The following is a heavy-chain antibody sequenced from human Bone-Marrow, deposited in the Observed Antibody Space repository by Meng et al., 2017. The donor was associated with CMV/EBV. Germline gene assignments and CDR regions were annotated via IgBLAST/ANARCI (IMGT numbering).Heavy chain of an antibody. D-gene: IGHD3-22*01. CDR3: HYYYDSSGYY. CDR2: IYWNDDK. CDR1: WFSLSTSRVG. Sequence: LPCPFSWFSLSTSRVGVGWLRQPPGQALVWLALIYWNDDKRYSPSLKRRLTITKDTSKNQVVLTMTNMDPVDTAIYYCHYYYDSSGYYWGQGTLVTVSS. V-gene: IGHV2-5*01. J-gene: IGHJ4*02.